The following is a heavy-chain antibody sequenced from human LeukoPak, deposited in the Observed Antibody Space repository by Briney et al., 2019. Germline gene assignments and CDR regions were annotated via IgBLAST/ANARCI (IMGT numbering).Heavy chain of an antibody. D-gene: IGHD6-19*01. V-gene: IGHV3-7*05. CDR3: ARRHSSGWYGDDY. J-gene: IGHJ4*02. CDR1: GFTFSSYA. Sequence: PGGSLRLSCAASGFTFSSYAMSWVRQAPGKGLEWVANIRQDGNEKHYVDSVKGRFTISRDNAENSLYLQMDSLRAEDTAMYYCARRHSSGWYGDDYWGQGTLVTVSS. CDR2: IRQDGNEK.